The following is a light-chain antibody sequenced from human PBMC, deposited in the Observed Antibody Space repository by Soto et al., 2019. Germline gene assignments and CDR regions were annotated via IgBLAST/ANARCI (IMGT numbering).Light chain of an antibody. V-gene: IGLV1-44*01. Sequence: QSPLTQPPSASLTPGQRVTISCSGSSSNIGSNTVNWYQQLPGTAPKLLIYSNNQRPSGVPDRFSGSKSGTSASLAISGLQSEDEADYYCAVWDDSLNGHVFGTGTKVTVL. CDR3: AVWDDSLNGHV. CDR1: SSNIGSNT. CDR2: SNN. J-gene: IGLJ1*01.